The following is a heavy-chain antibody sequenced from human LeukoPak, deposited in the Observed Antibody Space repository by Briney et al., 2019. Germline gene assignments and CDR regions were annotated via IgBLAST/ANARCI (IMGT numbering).Heavy chain of an antibody. V-gene: IGHV3-7*03. D-gene: IGHD1-26*01. Sequence: GGSQRLSCVGSGFTLSRSWMSWVRQAPGKGLQWVANIKEDESEKDYVDSVKGRFTISRDNVRNSLDLQMNSLRVEDTAVYYCAAYRGAHHKTFDYWGQGTLVIVSS. J-gene: IGHJ4*02. CDR1: GFTLSRSW. CDR3: AAYRGAHHKTFDY. CDR2: IKEDESEK.